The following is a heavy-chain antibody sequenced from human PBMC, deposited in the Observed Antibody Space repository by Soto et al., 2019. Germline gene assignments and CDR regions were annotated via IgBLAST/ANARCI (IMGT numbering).Heavy chain of an antibody. J-gene: IGHJ5*02. V-gene: IGHV1-3*01. CDR1: GYTITSYA. CDR2: INAGNGNT. CDR3: ARDVATVYYRFDP. Sequence: ASVKVSGKPSGYTITSYAIHWVRRAHGQRLEGMGWINAGNGNTKYSQKFQGRVTITRDTSASTAYMELSSLRSKDTAVYYCARDVATVYYRFDPWGQGTLVTVSS. D-gene: IGHD5-12*01.